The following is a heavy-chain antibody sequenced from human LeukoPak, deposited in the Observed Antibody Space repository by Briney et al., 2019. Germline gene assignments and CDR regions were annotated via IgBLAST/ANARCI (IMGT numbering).Heavy chain of an antibody. D-gene: IGHD1-1*01. CDR1: GHTQNRCA. J-gene: IGHJ6*04. CDR2: IVVGSGNT. V-gene: IGHV1-58*01. CDR3: ACPGTNWSSYCGMVV. Sequence: SVKVLRNASGHTQNRCALQWVRHARAQGLEWIGWIVVGSGNTNYAQKFQERVTNTRDMSTRTAYMEQSSLSSEHTAVYYCACPGTNWSSYCGMVVGGKGTTDTVSS.